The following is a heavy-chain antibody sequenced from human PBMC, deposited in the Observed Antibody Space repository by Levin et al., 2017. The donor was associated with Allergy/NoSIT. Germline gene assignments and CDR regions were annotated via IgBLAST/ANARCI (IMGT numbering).Heavy chain of an antibody. J-gene: IGHJ4*02. D-gene: IGHD2-15*01. CDR1: GGTFSSYA. CDR2: IIPILGIA. V-gene: IGHV1-69*04. Sequence: SVKVSCKASGGTFSSYAISWVRQAPGQGLEWMGRIIPILGIANYAQKFQGRVTITADKSTSTAYMELSSLRSEDTAVYYCARWPHGGGDCSGGSCYHFDYWGQGTLVTVSS. CDR3: ARWPHGGGDCSGGSCYHFDY.